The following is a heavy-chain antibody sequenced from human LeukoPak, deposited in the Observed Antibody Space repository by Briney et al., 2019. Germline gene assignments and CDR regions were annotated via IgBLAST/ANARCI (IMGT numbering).Heavy chain of an antibody. D-gene: IGHD2-2*01. J-gene: IGHJ6*02. CDR2: MNPNSGNT. CDR3: ARKGYCGSTSCFSIYYYGMDV. Sequence: ASVKVSCKASGYTFTSYDINWVRQATGQGLEWMGWMNPNSGNTGYAQKFQGRVTMTRNTSISTAYMELSSLRSEDTAVYYCARKGYCGSTSCFSIYYYGMDVWGQGTTVTVSS. V-gene: IGHV1-8*01. CDR1: GYTFTSYD.